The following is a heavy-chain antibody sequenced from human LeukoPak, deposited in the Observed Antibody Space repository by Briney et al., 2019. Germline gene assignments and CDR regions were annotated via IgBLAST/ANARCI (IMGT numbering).Heavy chain of an antibody. CDR2: IYYSGST. Sequence: SETLSLTCTVSGGSISSGGYYWSWIRQHPGKGLEWIGYIYYSGSTYYNPSLKSRVTISVDTSKNQFSLKLSSVTAADTAVYYCARSGQYDSSGYYHFDYWGQGTLVTVSS. CDR3: ARSGQYDSSGYYHFDY. CDR1: GGSISSGGYY. V-gene: IGHV4-31*03. D-gene: IGHD3-22*01. J-gene: IGHJ4*02.